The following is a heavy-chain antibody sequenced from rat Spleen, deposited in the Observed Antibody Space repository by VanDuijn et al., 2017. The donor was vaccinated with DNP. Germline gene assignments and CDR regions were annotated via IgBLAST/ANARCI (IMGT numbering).Heavy chain of an antibody. Sequence: EVQLVESGGGLVQPGRSLKLSCAASGFTFSDYYMAWVRQAPTKGLEWVASIITGGGNTYYRDSVKGRFTISRDNAKNTLYLQMDSLRSEETATYYCAKAGGYSPWYFDYWGQGVMVTVSS. D-gene: IGHD1-11*01. J-gene: IGHJ2*01. CDR1: GFTFSDYY. CDR2: IITGGGNT. V-gene: IGHV5S11*01. CDR3: AKAGGYSPWYFDY.